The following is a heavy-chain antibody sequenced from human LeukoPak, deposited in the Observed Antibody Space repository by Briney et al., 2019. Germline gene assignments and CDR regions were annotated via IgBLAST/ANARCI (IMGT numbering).Heavy chain of an antibody. Sequence: GESLKISCEASGYIFTNYWISWVRQMPGRGLDWMGRIDPSASQTNYNPSFRGHITISVDRSISTVYLQWGSLQASDTAIYYCARRNREKAISLDLWGRGTVVTVSS. CDR1: GYIFTNYW. CDR3: ARRNREKAISLDL. J-gene: IGHJ2*01. CDR2: IDPSASQT. V-gene: IGHV5-10-1*01. D-gene: IGHD1-14*01.